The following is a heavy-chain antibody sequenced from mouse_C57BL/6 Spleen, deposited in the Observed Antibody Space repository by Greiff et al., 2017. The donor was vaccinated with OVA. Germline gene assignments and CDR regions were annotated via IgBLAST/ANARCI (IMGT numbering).Heavy chain of an antibody. V-gene: IGHV1-19*01. CDR3: GNGDDDEGDFDY. D-gene: IGHD2-4*01. CDR2: INPYNGGT. J-gene: IGHJ2*01. Sequence: EVQLQQSGPVLVKPGASVKMSCKASGYTFTDYYMNWVKQSHGKSLEWIGDINPYNGGTSYNQKFKGKATLTVDKSSSTAYMELNSLTSENSAVYYGGNGDDDEGDFDYWGQGTTLTVSS. CDR1: GYTFTDYY.